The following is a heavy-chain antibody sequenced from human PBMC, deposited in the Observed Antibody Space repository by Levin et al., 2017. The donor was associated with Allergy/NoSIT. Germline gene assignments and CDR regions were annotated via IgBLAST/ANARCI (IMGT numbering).Heavy chain of an antibody. J-gene: IGHJ4*02. CDR3: ARHTALLWFEELVFHS. CDR1: GGSFITSSYF. V-gene: IGHV4-39*01. CDR2: IYYSGTT. Sequence: ESLKISCTVSGGSFITSSYFWAWIRQPPGKGLEWLGSIYYSGTTYYNPSLKSRLTISIDTSTNQFSLKLRSVTAADTAVYYCARHTALLWFEELVFHSWGQGNLVAVSS. D-gene: IGHD3-10*01.